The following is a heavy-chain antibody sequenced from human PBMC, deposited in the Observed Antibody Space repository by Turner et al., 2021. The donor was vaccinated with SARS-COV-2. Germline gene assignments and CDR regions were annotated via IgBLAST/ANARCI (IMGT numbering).Heavy chain of an antibody. Sequence: EIQLMESGGGLVQPGESLRLSCSASGFTFSSQSMHWVRQEPGKGLEYVSAIGPNGNGPYYADSVKGRFSISRDKSKNALYLKMSSLRADDTAVYYCVHDLHTPMLAFWGQGALVTVSS. CDR1: GFTFSSQS. CDR2: IGPNGNGP. J-gene: IGHJ4*02. D-gene: IGHD5-18*01. V-gene: IGHV3-64D*06. CDR3: VHDLHTPMLAF.